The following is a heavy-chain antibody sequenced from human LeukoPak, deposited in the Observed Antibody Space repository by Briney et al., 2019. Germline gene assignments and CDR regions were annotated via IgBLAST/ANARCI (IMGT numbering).Heavy chain of an antibody. CDR1: GFTVSNSY. CDR3: TRAALNDYAAN. Sequence: GGSLRLSCAASGFTVSNSYMSWVRQAPGKGLEWVSMIYVGGSTFYAGSVKGRFTISRDNSKNTLYLKMDSLRAEDTAIYYCTRAALNDYAANWGQGSLVTVSS. CDR2: IYVGGST. V-gene: IGHV3-53*01. J-gene: IGHJ4*02. D-gene: IGHD4-17*01.